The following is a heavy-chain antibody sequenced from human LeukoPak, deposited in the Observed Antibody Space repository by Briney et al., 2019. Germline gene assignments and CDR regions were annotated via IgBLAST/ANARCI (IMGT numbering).Heavy chain of an antibody. V-gene: IGHV4-4*09. CDR3: ARWTYYDSSGSEFDP. CDR1: GFSISSYY. J-gene: IGHJ5*02. CDR2: IYTSGST. D-gene: IGHD3-22*01. Sequence: SETLSLTCTVSGFSISSYYWSWIRQPPGKGLEWIGYIYTSGSTNYNPSLKGRVTISVDTSKNQFSLKLSSVTAADTAVYYCARWTYYDSSGSEFDPWGQGTLVTVSS.